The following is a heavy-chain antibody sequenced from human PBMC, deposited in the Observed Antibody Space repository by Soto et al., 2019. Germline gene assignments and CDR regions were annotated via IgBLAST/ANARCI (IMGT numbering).Heavy chain of an antibody. V-gene: IGHV4-59*08. D-gene: IGHD3-10*01. CDR3: ARWDGSGHYYYYYYMDV. CDR2: IYYSGST. Sequence: PSETLSLTCTVSGGSISSHYWSWIRQPPGKGLEWIGYIYYSGSTNYNPSLKSRVTISVDTSKNQFSLKLSSVTAADTAVYYCARWDGSGHYYYYYYMDVWGKGTTVTVSS. CDR1: GGSISSHY. J-gene: IGHJ6*03.